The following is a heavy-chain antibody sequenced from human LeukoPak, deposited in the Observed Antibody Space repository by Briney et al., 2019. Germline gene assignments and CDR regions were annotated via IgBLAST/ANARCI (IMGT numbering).Heavy chain of an antibody. J-gene: IGHJ4*02. Sequence: GGSLRLSCKVYGFTVSSNYMSWVRQAPGKGLEWVSIIYSGGYTHYADSVKGRFAISRDSPKNTLYLQMNSLRAEDTAVYYCARGIDYWGQGTLVTVSS. CDR1: GFTVSSNY. V-gene: IGHV3-66*02. CDR2: IYSGGYT. CDR3: ARGIDY.